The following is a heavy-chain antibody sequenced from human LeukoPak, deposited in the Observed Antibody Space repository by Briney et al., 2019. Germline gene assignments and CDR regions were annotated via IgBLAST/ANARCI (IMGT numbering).Heavy chain of an antibody. Sequence: GGSLRLPCGASGFTFDDYAMHWVRQAPGKGLEWVSGISWNSGKINYADSVKGRFTISRDNAKNSLYLEMNSLRAEDTALYYCAKDIGSSSWYLGNWGQGTLVTVSS. CDR3: AKDIGSSSWYLGN. J-gene: IGHJ4*02. CDR2: ISWNSGKI. D-gene: IGHD6-13*01. CDR1: GFTFDDYA. V-gene: IGHV3-9*01.